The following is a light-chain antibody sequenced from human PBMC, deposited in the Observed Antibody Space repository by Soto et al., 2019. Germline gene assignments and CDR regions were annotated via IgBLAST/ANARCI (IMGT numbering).Light chain of an antibody. J-gene: IGKJ5*01. CDR3: QQRSNWVT. CDR2: DAS. Sequence: EIVLTQSPATLSLSPGERATLSCRASQSVSRSLAWYQQKPGQAPRLLIYDASNRATGIPARFSGSGSGTDFTLTISSLEPEDFAVYYCQQRSNWVTFGQGTRLEI. CDR1: QSVSRS. V-gene: IGKV3-11*01.